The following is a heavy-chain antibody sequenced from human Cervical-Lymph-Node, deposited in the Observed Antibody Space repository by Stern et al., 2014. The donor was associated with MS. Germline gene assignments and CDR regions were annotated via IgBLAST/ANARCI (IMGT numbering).Heavy chain of an antibody. Sequence: VQLVESGPGLVRPSETLSLTCTVSGDSISTNYWSWIRQSPGKGLEWIGNIYSSVTTNYSPSLTSRVTISLDASKNQFSLQLSSVTAADTAVYFCARGNTPLDYWGQGTLVTVSS. J-gene: IGHJ4*02. CDR3: ARGNTPLDY. CDR2: IYSSVTT. CDR1: GDSISTNY. V-gene: IGHV4-59*01. D-gene: IGHD2-2*02.